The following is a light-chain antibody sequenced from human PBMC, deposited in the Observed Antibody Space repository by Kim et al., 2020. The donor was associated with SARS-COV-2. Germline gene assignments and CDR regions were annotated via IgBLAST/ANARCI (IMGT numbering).Light chain of an antibody. J-gene: IGLJ2*01. V-gene: IGLV1-40*01. CDR3: QSYDSSLTALV. CDR2: DNT. Sequence: GQRVTISCTGSTSNIGGNYVHWYQLLPGTAPRLLIFDNTNRPSGVPGRFSGSKSGSSASLAITELQSEDEGDYYCQSYDSSLTALVFGGGTQLTVL. CDR1: TSNIGGNY.